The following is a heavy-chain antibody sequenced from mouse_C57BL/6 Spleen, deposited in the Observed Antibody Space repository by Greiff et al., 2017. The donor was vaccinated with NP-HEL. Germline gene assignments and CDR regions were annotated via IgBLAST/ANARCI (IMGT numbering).Heavy chain of an antibody. J-gene: IGHJ4*01. CDR1: GFSFNTYA. Sequence: DVMLVESGGGLVQPKGSLKLSCAASGFSFNTYAMNWVRQAPGKGLEWVARIRSKSNNYATYYADSVKDRFTISRDDSESMLYLQMNNLKTEDTAMYYCVRHPIWGYAMDYWGQGTSVTVSS. CDR3: VRHPIWGYAMDY. V-gene: IGHV10-1*01. CDR2: IRSKSNNYAT. D-gene: IGHD6-5*01.